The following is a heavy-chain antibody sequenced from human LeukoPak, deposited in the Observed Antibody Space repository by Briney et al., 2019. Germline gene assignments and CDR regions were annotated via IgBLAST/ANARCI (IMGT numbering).Heavy chain of an antibody. V-gene: IGHV3-30*02. CDR2: IRYDGSNK. CDR1: GFTFSSYG. CDR3: AKGEYGDYVGGIDY. Sequence: PGGSLRLSCAASGFTFSSYGMHWVRQAPGKGLEWVAFIRYDGSNKYYADSVKGRFTISRDNSKNTLYLQMNSLRAEDTAVYYCAKGEYGDYVGGIDYWGRGTLVTVSS. J-gene: IGHJ4*02. D-gene: IGHD4-17*01.